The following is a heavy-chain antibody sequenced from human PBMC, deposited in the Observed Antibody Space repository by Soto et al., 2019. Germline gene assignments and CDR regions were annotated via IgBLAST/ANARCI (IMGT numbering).Heavy chain of an antibody. J-gene: IGHJ5*02. CDR2: IYYNGST. Sequence: QVQLQESGPGLVKPSETLSLTCTVSGGSVSSGSYYWSWIRQPPGKGLEWIGYIYYNGSTNYNPAFQSRYIKSVSTDKNQFSQKLSSVTAADTAVYYWARGIVRGVIEFGSWFDPWGQGTLVTVSS. CDR1: GGSVSSGSYY. CDR3: ARGIVRGVIEFGSWFDP. D-gene: IGHD3-10*01. V-gene: IGHV4-61*01.